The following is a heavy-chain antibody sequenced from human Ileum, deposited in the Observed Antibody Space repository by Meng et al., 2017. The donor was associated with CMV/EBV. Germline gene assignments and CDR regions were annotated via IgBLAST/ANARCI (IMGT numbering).Heavy chain of an antibody. Sequence: VQMTAAAILAPSKGAGDTFTSYGCSCGRQHPAEERLWLGWISTYNGNTNYKPTLQSRVTMSLDTSPSQVSLRLNSLTSADTAVYYCARDVKRDDTFSWCDSWGQGTLVTVSS. J-gene: IGHJ5*01. CDR1: GDTFTSYG. CDR3: ARDVKRDDTFSWCDS. D-gene: IGHD2-21*01. V-gene: IGHV1-18*01. CDR2: ISTYNGNT.